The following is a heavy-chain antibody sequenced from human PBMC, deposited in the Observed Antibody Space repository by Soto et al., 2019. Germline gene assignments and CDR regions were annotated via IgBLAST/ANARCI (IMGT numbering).Heavy chain of an antibody. Sequence: EVQLVESGGGLVQPGRSLRLSCAASGFTFDDYAMHWVRQAPGKGLEWVSGISWNSGSIGYADSVKGRFTISRDNAKNSLYLQMNSLRAEDTALYYCAKDISGSYSNWYFDLWGCGTLVTVSS. J-gene: IGHJ2*01. CDR2: ISWNSGSI. D-gene: IGHD1-26*01. V-gene: IGHV3-9*01. CDR3: AKDISGSYSNWYFDL. CDR1: GFTFDDYA.